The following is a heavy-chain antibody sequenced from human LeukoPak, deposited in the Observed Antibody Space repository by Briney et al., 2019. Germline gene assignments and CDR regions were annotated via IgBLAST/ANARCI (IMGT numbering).Heavy chain of an antibody. V-gene: IGHV4-31*03. J-gene: IGHJ4*02. CDR1: GGSISSGGYY. Sequence: PSETLSLTCTVSGGSISSGGYYWSWVRQHPEKGLEWIGYIYYSGTAYYNPSLKSRVTMSVDTSKNQFSLKLDSVTVADTAVYYCARFSNDHGVKFDYWGQGTLVTVSS. CDR3: ARFSNDHGVKFDY. D-gene: IGHD4-17*01. CDR2: IYYSGTA.